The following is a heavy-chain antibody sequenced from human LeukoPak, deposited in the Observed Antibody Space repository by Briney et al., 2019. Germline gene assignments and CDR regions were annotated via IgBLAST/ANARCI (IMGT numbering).Heavy chain of an antibody. CDR1: GFTFYDYA. Sequence: GRSLRLSCAASGFTFYDYAMHWVRQAPGKGLEWVSGISWNSGSIVYADSVKGRFTISRDNAKNSLYLQMNSLRAEDTALYYCAKENSYYDILTGYYIERPLYFDYWGQGTLVTVSS. CDR3: AKENSYYDILTGYYIERPLYFDY. J-gene: IGHJ4*02. CDR2: ISWNSGSI. V-gene: IGHV3-9*01. D-gene: IGHD3-9*01.